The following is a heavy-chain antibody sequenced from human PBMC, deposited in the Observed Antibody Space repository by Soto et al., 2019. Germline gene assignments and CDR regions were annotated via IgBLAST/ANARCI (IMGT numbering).Heavy chain of an antibody. V-gene: IGHV3-74*01. Sequence: EVQLVESGGGLVQPGGSLRLSCAASGFIFSDYWIHWVRQAPGKGLVWVSRIKSDEITTNYADSVWGRLTISRDNAKNTVYLQMNSLRAEDTALYYCARGARNYYYFDYWGQGTLVTVSS. CDR1: GFIFSDYW. CDR2: IKSDEITT. J-gene: IGHJ4*02. D-gene: IGHD3-10*01. CDR3: ARGARNYYYFDY.